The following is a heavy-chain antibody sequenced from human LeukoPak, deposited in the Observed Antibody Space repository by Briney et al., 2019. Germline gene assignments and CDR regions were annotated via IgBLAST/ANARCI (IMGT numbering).Heavy chain of an antibody. CDR1: GGSISSYY. J-gene: IGHJ4*02. CDR3: ARGYSNYADY. CDR2: IYYSGST. V-gene: IGHV4-59*01. Sequence: SETLSLTCTVSGGSISSYYWSWIRQPPGKGLEWIGYIYYSGSTNYNPSLKSRVTISVDTSKNQFSLKLSSVTAADTAVYYCARGYSNYADYWGQGTLVTVPS. D-gene: IGHD4-11*01.